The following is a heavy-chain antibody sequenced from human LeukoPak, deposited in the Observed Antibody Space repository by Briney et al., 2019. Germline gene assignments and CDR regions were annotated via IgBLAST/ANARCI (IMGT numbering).Heavy chain of an antibody. V-gene: IGHV4-61*01. CDR3: ARDYSRYLGGGFDY. J-gene: IGHJ4*02. CDR1: GGSVSSGSYY. D-gene: IGHD3-16*01. CDR2: IYYSGST. Sequence: PSETLSLTCTVSGGSVSSGSYYWSWIRQPPGKGQEWIGYIYYSGSTNYNPSLKSRVTISVDTSKNQFSLKLSSVTAADTAVYYCARDYSRYLGGGFDYWGQGTLVTVSS.